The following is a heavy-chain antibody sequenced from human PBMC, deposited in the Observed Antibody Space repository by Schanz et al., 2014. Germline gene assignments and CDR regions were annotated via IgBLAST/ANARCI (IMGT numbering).Heavy chain of an antibody. CDR1: GFTFSSYT. D-gene: IGHD3-16*01. Sequence: EVQLVESGGGLVKPGDSLRLSCAASGFTFSSYTMKWVRQAPGKGLEWVSSISSTSTYLYYADSVKGRFTISRDSARNSLYLQMSSLRAEDTAVYYCARGTPFLCDYWGHGTLVTVS. CDR2: ISSTSTYL. CDR3: ARGTPFLCDY. V-gene: IGHV3-21*01. J-gene: IGHJ4*03.